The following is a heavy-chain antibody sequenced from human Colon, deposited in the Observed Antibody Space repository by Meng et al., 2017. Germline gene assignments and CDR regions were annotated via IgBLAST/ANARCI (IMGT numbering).Heavy chain of an antibody. CDR3: ARDYWGSLDF. Sequence: QVELQESGPGLVGPSETLSLICAFSGAAVRSPDHQWGWVRQPPGKGLEWIGYARIDYANTNYNPSLKSRVNVSLDTSKNQFSLNVRSVTAADTAVYYCARDYWGSLDFWGQGILVTVSS. V-gene: IGHV4-61*08. CDR2: ARIDYANT. CDR1: GAAVRSPDHQ. J-gene: IGHJ4*02. D-gene: IGHD3-16*01.